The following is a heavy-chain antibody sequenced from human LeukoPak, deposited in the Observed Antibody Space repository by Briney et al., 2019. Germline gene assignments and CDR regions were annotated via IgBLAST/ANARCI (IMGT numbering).Heavy chain of an antibody. Sequence: SVKVSCKASGGTFSSYAISWVRQAPGQGLEWMGRIIPIFGTANYAQKFQGRVTITTDESTSTAYMELSSLRSEDTAVYYCARDYYDSSGYYSPWGQGTLVTVSS. J-gene: IGHJ5*02. CDR2: IIPIFGTA. CDR3: ARDYYDSSGYYSP. V-gene: IGHV1-69*05. CDR1: GGTFSSYA. D-gene: IGHD3-22*01.